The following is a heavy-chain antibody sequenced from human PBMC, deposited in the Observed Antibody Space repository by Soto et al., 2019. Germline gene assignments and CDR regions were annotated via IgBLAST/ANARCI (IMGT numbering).Heavy chain of an antibody. V-gene: IGHV3-30*18. Sequence: QVQLVESGGGVVQPGRSLRLSCAASGFTFSSYGMHWVRQAPGKGLEWVAVISYDGSKKNYADSVKGRFTISRDNSKNTLYLQMNSLRAEDTAGYYCAKDGLMITFGGVTHWGQGTLLTVSS. CDR1: GFTFSSYG. CDR2: ISYDGSKK. CDR3: AKDGLMITFGGVTH. D-gene: IGHD3-16*01. J-gene: IGHJ4*02.